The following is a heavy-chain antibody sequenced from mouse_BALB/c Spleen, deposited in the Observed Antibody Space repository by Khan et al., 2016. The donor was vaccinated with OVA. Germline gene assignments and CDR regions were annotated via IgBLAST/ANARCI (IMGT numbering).Heavy chain of an antibody. Sequence: QVTLKESGPGILQPSQTLSLTCSFSGFSLSTSGMGVSWIRQPSGKGLEWLAHIYGDDDKRYNPSLKSRLTISKDTSRNQVFLKITSVDTAATATYYCAGSVDYGDGFASWGQGTLVTVSA. CDR1: GFSLSTSGMG. V-gene: IGHV8-12*01. J-gene: IGHJ3*01. D-gene: IGHD2-4*01. CDR2: IYGDDDK. CDR3: AGSVDYGDGFAS.